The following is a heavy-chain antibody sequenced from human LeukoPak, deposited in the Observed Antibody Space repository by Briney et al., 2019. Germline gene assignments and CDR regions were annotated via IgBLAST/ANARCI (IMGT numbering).Heavy chain of an antibody. J-gene: IGHJ6*03. CDR1: GFTFSSYG. D-gene: IGHD3-10*01. CDR3: AKSGWFGTFHRDYMDV. V-gene: IGHV3-30*02. Sequence: GGSLRLSCAASGFTFSSYGMHWVRQAPGRGLEWVAFIRYDGSNKYYADSVKGRFTISRDNSKTTLYLQMNSLRAEDTAVYYCAKSGWFGTFHRDYMDVWGKGTTVTISS. CDR2: IRYDGSNK.